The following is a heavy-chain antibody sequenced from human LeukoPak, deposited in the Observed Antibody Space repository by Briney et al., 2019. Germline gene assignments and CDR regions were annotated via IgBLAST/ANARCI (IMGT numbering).Heavy chain of an antibody. Sequence: GRSLRLSCAASGFTFDDYAMHWVRQAPGKGLEWVSGISWNSGSIGYADSVKGRFTISRDNAKNSLYLQMNSLRAEDTALYYCVRYGSEITDAFDIWGQGTMVTVSS. CDR2: ISWNSGSI. V-gene: IGHV3-9*01. CDR1: GFTFDDYA. J-gene: IGHJ3*02. D-gene: IGHD3-10*01. CDR3: VRYGSEITDAFDI.